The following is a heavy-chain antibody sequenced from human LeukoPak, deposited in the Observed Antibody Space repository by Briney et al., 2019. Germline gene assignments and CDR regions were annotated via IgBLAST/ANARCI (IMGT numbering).Heavy chain of an antibody. D-gene: IGHD6-13*01. Sequence: SETLSLTCTVSGGSINNYYWTWIRQSPGKRLEWIGQVFYTGSTRYNPSLESRVTISLDTSRIQFSLILTSVTAADTAVYYCARGLARQQLVYWGQGTLVTVSS. CDR3: ARGLARQQLVY. V-gene: IGHV4-59*01. CDR2: VFYTGST. J-gene: IGHJ4*02. CDR1: GGSINNYY.